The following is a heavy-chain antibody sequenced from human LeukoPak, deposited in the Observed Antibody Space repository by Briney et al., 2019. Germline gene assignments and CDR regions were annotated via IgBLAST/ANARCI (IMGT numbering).Heavy chain of an antibody. V-gene: IGHV1-18*01. D-gene: IGHD2-2*01. Sequence: VSVKVSCKASGGTFSSYAISWVRQAPGQGLEWMGWISAYNGNTNYAQKLQGRVTMTTDTSTSTAYMELRSLRSDDTAVYYCARAVVVPAAIGSARNWFDPWGQGTLVTVSS. CDR3: ARAVVVPAAIGSARNWFDP. CDR1: GGTFSSYA. J-gene: IGHJ5*02. CDR2: ISAYNGNT.